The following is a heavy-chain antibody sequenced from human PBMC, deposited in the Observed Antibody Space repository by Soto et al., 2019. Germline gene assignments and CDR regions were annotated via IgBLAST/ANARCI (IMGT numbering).Heavy chain of an antibody. V-gene: IGHV1-46*01. CDR3: ARVYGLLKHDDFWSGYYDY. D-gene: IGHD3-3*01. J-gene: IGHJ4*02. Sequence: QVQLVQSGAEVMKPGASVKISGKTSGYTFTNNYINWVRQAPGQALECVGLINPNGASTTYAQTFQGRVTMTRDTSTSTVYMELSSLRSDDTAVYYCARVYGLLKHDDFWSGYYDYWGQGTLVTVSS. CDR2: INPNGAST. CDR1: GYTFTNNY.